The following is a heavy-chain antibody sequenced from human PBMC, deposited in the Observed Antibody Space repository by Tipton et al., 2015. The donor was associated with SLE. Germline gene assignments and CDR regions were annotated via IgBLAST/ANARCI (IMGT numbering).Heavy chain of an antibody. J-gene: IGHJ3*02. D-gene: IGHD3-3*01. CDR1: GGSVSSSSFY. CDR2: IYYSGTT. Sequence: TLSLTCSVSGGSVSSSSFYWGWIRQPPGKGLEWIGSIYYSGTTYYNPSLKSQVTMSVDTSKNQFSLTVNSVTAADTAVYYCAREGGGITFFGVVFPGAFDIWGQGTMVTVSS. CDR3: AREGGGITFFGVVFPGAFDI. V-gene: IGHV4-39*02.